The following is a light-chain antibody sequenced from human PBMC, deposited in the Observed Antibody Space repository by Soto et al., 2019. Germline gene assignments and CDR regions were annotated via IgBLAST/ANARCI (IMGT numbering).Light chain of an antibody. CDR1: QSISSW. Sequence: DIQMTQSPSTLSASVGDRVTITCRASQSISSWLAWYQQKPGNAPKLLIYDASCLEGGVLSRFSGSGSGTEFTLTILTLKPDDFGTYDCQQYNSYPKTFGQRTKVEIK. V-gene: IGKV1-5*01. CDR3: QQYNSYPKT. CDR2: DAS. J-gene: IGKJ1*01.